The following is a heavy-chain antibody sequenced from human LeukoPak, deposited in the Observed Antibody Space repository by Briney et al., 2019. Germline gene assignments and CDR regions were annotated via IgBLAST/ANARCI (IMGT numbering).Heavy chain of an antibody. D-gene: IGHD2-2*02. CDR1: GDSISSYY. J-gene: IGHJ4*02. CDR3: ARLVSSYTLYFGY. Sequence: PSETLSLTCTVSGDSISSYYWSWIRQPPGKGLEWIGYIYYSGTTNYNPSLKSRVTISVDTSKNQFSLKLSSVTATDTAVYYCARLVSSYTLYFGYWGQGTLVTVSS. CDR2: IYYSGTT. V-gene: IGHV4-59*08.